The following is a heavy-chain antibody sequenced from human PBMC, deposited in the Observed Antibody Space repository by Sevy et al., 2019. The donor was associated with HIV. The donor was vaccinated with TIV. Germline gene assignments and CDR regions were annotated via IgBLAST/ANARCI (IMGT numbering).Heavy chain of an antibody. V-gene: IGHV1-3*01. CDR2: INAGNGNT. D-gene: IGHD3-16*01. CDR3: ARDAIMITFGGVQYYFDY. CDR1: GYTFTSYA. Sequence: ASVNVSCKASGYTFTSYAMHWVRQAPGQRLEWMGWINAGNGNTKYSQKFQGRVTITRDTSASTAYMELSSLRSEDTAVYYCARDAIMITFGGVQYYFDYWGQGTLVTVSS. J-gene: IGHJ4*02.